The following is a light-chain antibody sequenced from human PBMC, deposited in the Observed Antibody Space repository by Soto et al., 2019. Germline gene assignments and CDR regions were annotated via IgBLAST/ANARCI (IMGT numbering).Light chain of an antibody. CDR1: KNDIGVYDF. Sequence: QSALTQPPSASGSPGQSVTISCTGTKNDIGVYDFVSWYQHHPGKVPKLLIYEVTNRPSGVSDRFSGSKSGNTASLTISGLQAEDEADYYCSSKRDSSTLFVFGTGTKLTVL. CDR3: SSKRDSSTLFV. J-gene: IGLJ1*01. V-gene: IGLV2-14*01. CDR2: EVT.